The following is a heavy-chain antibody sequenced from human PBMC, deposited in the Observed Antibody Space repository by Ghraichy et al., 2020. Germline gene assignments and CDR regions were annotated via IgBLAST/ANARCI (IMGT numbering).Heavy chain of an antibody. V-gene: IGHV1-24*01. CDR2: FDPEHAIT. CDR3: ASVLSGQYTVRVLGV. D-gene: IGHD3-3*01. J-gene: IGHJ6*02. Sequence: ASVKVSCKVPGYTLSELSIHWVRQAPGKGLEWMGGFDPEHAITVYAQSFQGRLTMTEDTSTGTAYMELTSLRSEDTAVYYCASVLSGQYTVRVLGVWGQGTTVTVSS. CDR1: GYTLSELS.